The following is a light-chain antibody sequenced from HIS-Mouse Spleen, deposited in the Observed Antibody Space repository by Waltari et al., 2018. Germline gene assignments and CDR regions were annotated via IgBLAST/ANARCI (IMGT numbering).Light chain of an antibody. Sequence: ELHQPPSVPGSPAQPPRTPSPGNECPKKYPYWYQQKSGQAPVLVIYEDSKRPSGIPERFSGSSSGTMATLTISGAQVEDEADYYCYSTDSSGNHRVFGGGTKLTVL. CDR2: EDS. CDR3: YSTDSSGNHRV. J-gene: IGLJ2*01. V-gene: IGLV3-10*01. CDR1: ECPKKY.